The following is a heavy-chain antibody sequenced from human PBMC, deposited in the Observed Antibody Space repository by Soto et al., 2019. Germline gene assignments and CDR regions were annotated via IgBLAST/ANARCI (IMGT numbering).Heavy chain of an antibody. D-gene: IGHD1-1*01. CDR1: GFTFNRHW. V-gene: IGHV3-7*01. CDR3: VRTGWNPPDY. J-gene: IGHJ4*02. Sequence: EVQLVESGGGLVQPGGSLRLSCAVSGFTFNRHWMSWFRQTPGKGLEWVASIKEDGSEKSYVDSVKGRFTISRDNAKNSLFLQRNSLRVEDTAVYYCVRTGWNPPDYWGQGTLVTVSS. CDR2: IKEDGSEK.